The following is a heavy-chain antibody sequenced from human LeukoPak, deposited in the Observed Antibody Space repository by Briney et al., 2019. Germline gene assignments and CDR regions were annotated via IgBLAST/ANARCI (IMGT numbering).Heavy chain of an antibody. CDR2: IYWNNDK. CDR3: AHSNNCQDWLDP. CDR1: GFSLSTSGVS. Sequence: SGPTVVKPTQTLTLTCSFSGFSLSTSGVSVGWIRQPPGKALEWLALIYWNNDKRYSPSLKRRLTITKDASKNQVVLRMTNMDPVDTGTYFCAHSNNCQDWLDPWGQGTLVTVSS. V-gene: IGHV2-5*01. D-gene: IGHD1-1*01. J-gene: IGHJ5*02.